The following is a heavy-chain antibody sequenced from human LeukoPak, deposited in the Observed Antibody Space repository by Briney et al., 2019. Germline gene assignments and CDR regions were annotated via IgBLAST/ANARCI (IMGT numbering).Heavy chain of an antibody. CDR3: ARPETQYSSGLDGFDI. D-gene: IGHD6-19*01. J-gene: IGHJ3*02. V-gene: IGHV3-74*01. CDR2: INSDGSRT. CDR1: GFTFSTYL. Sequence: GGSLRLSCAASGFTFSTYLMHWVRQAPGKGLVWVSRINSDGSRTTYADSVKGRFTISRDNAKNTLYLQMNSLRTEDTAVYYCARPETQYSSGLDGFDIWGQGIMVTVSS.